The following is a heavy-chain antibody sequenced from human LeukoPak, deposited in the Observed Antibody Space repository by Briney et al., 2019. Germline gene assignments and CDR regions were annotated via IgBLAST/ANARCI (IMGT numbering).Heavy chain of an antibody. CDR3: ARGVDPELYY. Sequence: ASVEVSCKVSGGTFSSYAISWVRQAPGQGLEWMGWISAYNGNTNFAQKLQGRVTMTTDTSTSTAYMELRSLGSDDTAVYYCARGVDPELYYWGQGTLVTVSS. V-gene: IGHV1-18*01. J-gene: IGHJ4*02. D-gene: IGHD5-18*01. CDR2: ISAYNGNT. CDR1: GGTFSSYA.